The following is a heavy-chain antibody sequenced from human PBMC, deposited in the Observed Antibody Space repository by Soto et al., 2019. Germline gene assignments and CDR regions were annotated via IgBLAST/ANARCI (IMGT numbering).Heavy chain of an antibody. CDR3: ARHGRDGDNYCFDY. CDR1: GHSLSSGDYY. J-gene: IGHJ4*02. V-gene: IGHV4-30-4*08. D-gene: IGHD1-1*01. Sequence: SETLSLTCTVSGHSLSSGDYYWSWIRQSPEKGLEWIGYIYYSGSSYSNPALQSRLSMSLDTSKNQLSLKLRSVTAADTAMYYCARHGRDGDNYCFDYWGQGTLVTVSS. CDR2: IYYSGSS.